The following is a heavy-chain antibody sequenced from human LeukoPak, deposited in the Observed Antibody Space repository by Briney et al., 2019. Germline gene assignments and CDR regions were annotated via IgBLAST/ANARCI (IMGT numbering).Heavy chain of an antibody. CDR3: ARHEKLGQFDY. CDR2: VYYSGSA. Sequence: SETLSLTCTVSSGSISSYYWSWLRQPPGKGLEWIGYVYYSGSANYNPSLKSRVTISVDTSKNQFSLKLSSVTAADTAVYYCARHEKLGQFDYWGQGTLVTVSS. D-gene: IGHD3-10*01. J-gene: IGHJ4*02. V-gene: IGHV4-59*08. CDR1: SGSISSYY.